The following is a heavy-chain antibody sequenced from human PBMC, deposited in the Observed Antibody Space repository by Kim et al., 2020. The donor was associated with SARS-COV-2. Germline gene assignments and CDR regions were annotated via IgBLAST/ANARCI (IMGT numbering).Heavy chain of an antibody. D-gene: IGHD5-12*01. V-gene: IGHV3-48*03. CDR3: VKGRSGYDAYYNYGMDG. J-gene: IGHJ6*02. CDR2: MSTSGHII. Sequence: GGSLRLSCTASGFTFSSYEMNWVRQAPGRGLEWISYMSTSGHIIYYADSVKGRFVISRDNAKNSLYLQMNSLRVEDTALYYCVKGRSGYDAYYNYGMDGWGRGTT. CDR1: GFTFSSYE.